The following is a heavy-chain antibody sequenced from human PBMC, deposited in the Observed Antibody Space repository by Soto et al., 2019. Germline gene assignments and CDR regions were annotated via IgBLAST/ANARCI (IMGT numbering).Heavy chain of an antibody. CDR2: ISTSEST. CDR1: GGSISNYY. V-gene: IGHV4-4*07. D-gene: IGHD3-16*01. Sequence: PSETLSLTCTVSGGSISNYYWSWIRQPAGKGLEWIGRISTSESTDYSPSLRSRVTMSVDTSKNQFSLRLSSVTAADTAVYYCARQRLTRGLRSGDLTYNWFDPWGQGTLVTVSS. CDR3: ARQRLTRGLRSGDLTYNWFDP. J-gene: IGHJ5*02.